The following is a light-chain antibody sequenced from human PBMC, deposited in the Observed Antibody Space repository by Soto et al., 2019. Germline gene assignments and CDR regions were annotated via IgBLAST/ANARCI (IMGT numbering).Light chain of an antibody. J-gene: IGKJ1*01. Sequence: EIVLTQSPGTLSLSPGERATLSCRASQSVSSSYLAWYQQKPGQAPRLLIYGASSRATGIPDRFSGSGSGADITLTISRLEPEDFAVYYCQQLETFGQGTKVEIK. V-gene: IGKV3-20*01. CDR1: QSVSSSY. CDR3: QQLET. CDR2: GAS.